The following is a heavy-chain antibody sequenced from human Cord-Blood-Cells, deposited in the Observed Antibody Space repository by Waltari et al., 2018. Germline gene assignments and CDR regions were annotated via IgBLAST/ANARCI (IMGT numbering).Heavy chain of an antibody. J-gene: IGHJ4*02. V-gene: IGHV4-34*01. Sequence: CAVYGGSFRGYYWSWIVQPPGKGLEWIGGINHSGSTNYNPSLKSRVTISVDASKNQFSLKLSSVTAADTAVYYCARGGDGYNYRGFYYWGQGTLVTVSS. CDR1: GGSFRGYY. CDR2: INHSGST. CDR3: ARGGDGYNYRGFYY. D-gene: IGHD5-12*01.